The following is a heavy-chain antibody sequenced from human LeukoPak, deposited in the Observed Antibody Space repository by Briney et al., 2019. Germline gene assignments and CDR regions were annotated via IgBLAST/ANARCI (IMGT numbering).Heavy chain of an antibody. CDR3: ARGIPRIAARPSYYYYYYMDV. V-gene: IGHV1-8*02. CDR1: GYTFTGYY. CDR2: MNPNSGNT. J-gene: IGHJ6*03. Sequence: ASVKVSCKASGYTFTGYYMHWVRQAPGQGLEWMGWMNPNSGNTGYAQKFQGRVTMTRNTSISTAYMELSSLRSEDTAVYYCARGIPRIAARPSYYYYYYMDVWGKGTTVTVSS. D-gene: IGHD6-6*01.